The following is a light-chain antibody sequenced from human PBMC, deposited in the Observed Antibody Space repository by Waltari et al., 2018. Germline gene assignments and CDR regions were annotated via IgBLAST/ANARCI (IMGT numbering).Light chain of an antibody. J-gene: IGLJ2*01. Sequence: QPVVTQPPSASGTPGQRVTISCSGSSSNIESNPGNWYQQLPGRAPRLLIYSNSHRPSGVPDRFSASTSGRSASLAISGLQPDDEGNYYCASWDYSLNGVVYGGGTKLTVL. CDR3: ASWDYSLNGVV. V-gene: IGLV1-44*01. CDR2: SNS. CDR1: SSNIESNP.